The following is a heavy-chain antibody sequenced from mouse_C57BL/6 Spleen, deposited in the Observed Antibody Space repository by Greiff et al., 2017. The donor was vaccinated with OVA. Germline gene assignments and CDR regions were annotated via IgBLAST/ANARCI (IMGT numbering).Heavy chain of an antibody. Sequence: EVKLQQSGPELVKPGASVKISCKASGYTFTDYYMNWVKQSHGKSLEWIGDINPNNGGTSYNQKFKGKATLTVDKSSSTAYMELRSLTSEDSAVYYCARSPTYYYGSSYCDYWGQGTTLTVSS. J-gene: IGHJ2*01. CDR3: ARSPTYYYGSSYCDY. D-gene: IGHD1-1*01. V-gene: IGHV1-26*01. CDR2: INPNNGGT. CDR1: GYTFTDYY.